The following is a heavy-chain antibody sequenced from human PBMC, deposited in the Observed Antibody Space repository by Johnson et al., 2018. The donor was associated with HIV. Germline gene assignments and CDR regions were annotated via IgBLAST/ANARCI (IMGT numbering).Heavy chain of an antibody. CDR2: ISYDGSNK. D-gene: IGHD3-9*01. J-gene: IGHJ3*02. CDR3: AREEGSDILTRGDAFDI. V-gene: IGHV3-30*04. CDR1: GFTLSSYA. Sequence: QVQLVESGGGVVQPGRSLRLSCAASGFTLSSYAMHWVRQAPGKGLEWVAVISYDGSNKYYADSVKGRFTISSDNSKRTLYMQMNSLRAEDTAVYNCAREEGSDILTRGDAFDIWGQGTMVAVSS.